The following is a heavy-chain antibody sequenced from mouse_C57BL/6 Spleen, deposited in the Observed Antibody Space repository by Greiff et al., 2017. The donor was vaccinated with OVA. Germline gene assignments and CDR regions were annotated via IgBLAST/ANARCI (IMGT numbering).Heavy chain of an antibody. Sequence: EVQLQQSGTVLARPGASVKMSCKTSGYTFTSYWMHWVKQRPGQGLEWIGAIYPGNSDTSYNQKFKGKATLTAVTSASTAYMELSSLTNEDSAVYYCTIYGSSFSFDVWGTGTTVTVSS. D-gene: IGHD1-1*01. J-gene: IGHJ1*03. CDR1: GYTFTSYW. CDR2: IYPGNSDT. V-gene: IGHV1-5*01. CDR3: TIYGSSFSFDV.